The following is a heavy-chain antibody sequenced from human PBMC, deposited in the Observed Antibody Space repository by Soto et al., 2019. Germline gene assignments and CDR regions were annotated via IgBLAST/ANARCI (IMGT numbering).Heavy chain of an antibody. J-gene: IGHJ5*02. D-gene: IGHD3-22*01. CDR1: GYSFTSYW. Sequence: GESLKISCKGSGYSFTSYWIGWVRQMPGKGLEWMGIIYPGDSDTRYSPSFQGQATISADKSISTAYLQWSSLKAPDNAMYYCARLSYYYDSRGNWFDPWGQGTLVTVSS. CDR3: ARLSYYYDSRGNWFDP. CDR2: IYPGDSDT. V-gene: IGHV5-51*01.